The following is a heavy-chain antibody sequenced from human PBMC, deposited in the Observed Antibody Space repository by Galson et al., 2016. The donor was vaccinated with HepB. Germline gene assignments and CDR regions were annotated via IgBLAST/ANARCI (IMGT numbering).Heavy chain of an antibody. Sequence: SLRLSCAASGFKFDDYGMSWVRQAPGKGLEWVSGINWNGGSTGYVDSVTGRFTISRDNAKNSLYLQMNSLRAEDTALYYCARATPYYDILTGYYNYYFDYWGQGTLVTVSS. CDR1: GFKFDDYG. J-gene: IGHJ4*02. CDR2: INWNGGST. CDR3: ARATPYYDILTGYYNYYFDY. D-gene: IGHD3-9*01. V-gene: IGHV3-20*04.